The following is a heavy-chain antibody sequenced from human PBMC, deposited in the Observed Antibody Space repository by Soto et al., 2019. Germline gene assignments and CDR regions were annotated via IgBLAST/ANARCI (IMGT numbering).Heavy chain of an antibody. V-gene: IGHV4-31*03. CDR1: GGSIRSGGYY. CDR2: IYYSGST. Sequence: SETLSLTCTVSGGSIRSGGYYWSWIRQHPGKGLEWIGYIYYSGSTYYNPSLKSRVTISVDTSKNQFSLKLSSVTAADTAVYYCARTNYYDSSGYNAFDYWGQGTLVTVSS. D-gene: IGHD3-22*01. J-gene: IGHJ4*02. CDR3: ARTNYYDSSGYNAFDY.